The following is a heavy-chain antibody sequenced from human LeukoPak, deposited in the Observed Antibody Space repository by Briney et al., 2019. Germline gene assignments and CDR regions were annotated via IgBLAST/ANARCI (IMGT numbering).Heavy chain of an antibody. D-gene: IGHD3-10*01. V-gene: IGHV4-61*02. CDR3: ARGAYGSGSGNGFNI. CDR2: IFSTGGT. Sequence: SETLSLTCTVSGGSITSGTYYWNCIRQPAGKGLEWIGRIFSTGGTNYNPSLKSRVTMSVDTSKNQFSLNLSSVTAADTAVYYCARGAYGSGSGNGFNIWGQGTTVTVSS. J-gene: IGHJ3*02. CDR1: GGSITSGTYY.